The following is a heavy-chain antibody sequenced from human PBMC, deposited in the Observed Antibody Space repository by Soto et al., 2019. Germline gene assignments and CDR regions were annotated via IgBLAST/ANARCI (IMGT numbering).Heavy chain of an antibody. Sequence: SCAASGFIFTSYSMVWVRLAPGKGLEWVASISSGSDSIFYADSVKGRFTVSRDNAKNSLFLQMNDPRAEDTAVYFCARDRSADRFVQYFQHWGQGTQVTVSS. D-gene: IGHD6-19*01. V-gene: IGHV3-21*01. CDR1: GFIFTSYS. CDR3: ARDRSADRFVQYFQH. J-gene: IGHJ1*01. CDR2: ISSGSDSI.